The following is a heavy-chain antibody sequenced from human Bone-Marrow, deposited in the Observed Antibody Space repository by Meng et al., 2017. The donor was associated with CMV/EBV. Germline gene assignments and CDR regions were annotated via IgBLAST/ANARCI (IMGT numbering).Heavy chain of an antibody. CDR1: GYTFTGYY. D-gene: IGHD3-3*01. J-gene: IGHJ3*02. Sequence: ASVKVSCKASGYTFTGYYMHWVRQAPGQGLEWMGWINPNSGGTNYAQKFQGRVTMTRDTSISTAYMELSSLRSEDTAVYYCARELTIFGVVIGYDAFDIWGQGTMVTVSS. V-gene: IGHV1-2*02. CDR2: INPNSGGT. CDR3: ARELTIFGVVIGYDAFDI.